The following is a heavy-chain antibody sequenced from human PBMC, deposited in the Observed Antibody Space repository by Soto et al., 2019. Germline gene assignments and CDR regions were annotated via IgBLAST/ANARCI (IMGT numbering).Heavy chain of an antibody. V-gene: IGHV4-30-4*01. CDR2: IYYSGST. D-gene: IGHD4-17*01. CDR3: ARVPLGFGDFDI. Sequence: SETLSLTCAVSGGSISSGDYYWSWIRQPPGKGLEWIGYIYYSGSTYYNPSLKSRVTISVDTSKNQFSLKLSSVTAADTAVYYCARVPLGFGDFDIWGQGTMVTVSS. J-gene: IGHJ3*02. CDR1: GGSISSGDYY.